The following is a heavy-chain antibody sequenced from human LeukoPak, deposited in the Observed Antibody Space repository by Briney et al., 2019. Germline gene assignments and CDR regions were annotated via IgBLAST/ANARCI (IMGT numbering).Heavy chain of an antibody. CDR2: IWYDGSNK. V-gene: IGHV3-33*01. CDR1: GFTFSNHG. CDR3: ARDRDGYNYFDY. D-gene: IGHD5-24*01. J-gene: IGHJ4*02. Sequence: PGGSLRLSCAASGFTFSNHGMHWVRQAPGKGLEWVSVIWYDGSNKYYADSVKGRFTFSRDNSRNTLYLQMNSLRVEDTAVYYCARDRDGYNYFDYWGQGTLVTVSS.